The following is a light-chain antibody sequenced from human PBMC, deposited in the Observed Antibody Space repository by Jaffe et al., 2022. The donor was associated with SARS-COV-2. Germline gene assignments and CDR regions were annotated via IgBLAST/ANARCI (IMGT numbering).Light chain of an antibody. J-gene: IGKJ1*01. CDR2: GAS. V-gene: IGKV3-20*01. CDR1: QSVSSSY. Sequence: EIVLTQSPGTLSLSPGERATLSCRASQSVSSSYLAWYQQKPGQAPRLLIYGASSRATGIPDRFSGSGSGTDFTLTISRLEPEDFAVYYCQQYGSSLLKWTFGQGTKVEIK. CDR3: QQYGSSLLKWT.